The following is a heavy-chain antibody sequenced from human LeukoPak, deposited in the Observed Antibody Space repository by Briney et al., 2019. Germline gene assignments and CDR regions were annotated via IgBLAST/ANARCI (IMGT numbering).Heavy chain of an antibody. J-gene: IGHJ4*02. D-gene: IGHD6-13*01. CDR1: GFTFSSYS. CDR3: ARVTIPGYGSFSY. Sequence: GGSLRLSCAASGFTFSSYSMNWVRQAPGKGLEWISAIVESGGSTYYADSVQGRFTISRDNSKNTVYLQMHSLRAEDTAIYFCARVTIPGYGSFSYWGQGTLVTVSS. CDR2: IVESGGST. V-gene: IGHV3-23*01.